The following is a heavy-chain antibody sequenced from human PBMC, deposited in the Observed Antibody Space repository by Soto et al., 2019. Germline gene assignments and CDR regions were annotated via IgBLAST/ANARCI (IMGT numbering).Heavy chain of an antibody. V-gene: IGHV4-61*01. CDR1: GGSVSSGSYY. J-gene: IGHJ6*02. CDR2: IYYSGST. CDR3: ASVGMTYYDFWSGYPYGMDV. Sequence: QVQLQESGPGLVKPSETLSLTCTVSGGSVSSGSYYWSWIRQPPGKGLEWIGYIYYSGSTNYNPSLKRRVTISVDTSKNQFSLKLSSVTAAGTAVYYCASVGMTYYDFWSGYPYGMDVWGQGTTVTVSS. D-gene: IGHD3-3*01.